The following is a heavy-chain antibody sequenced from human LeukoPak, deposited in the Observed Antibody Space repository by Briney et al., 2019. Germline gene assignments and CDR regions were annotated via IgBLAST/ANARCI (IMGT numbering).Heavy chain of an antibody. CDR1: GGSFSGYY. D-gene: IGHD3-3*01. CDR3: AKGFERNYDFWSGYYGDY. V-gene: IGHV4-34*01. Sequence: PSETLSLTCAVYGGSFSGYYWSWIRQPPGKGLEWIGEINHSGSTKYTPSLKSRVTISVDTSKNQFSLELSSVTAADTAVYYCAKGFERNYDFWSGYYGDYWGQGTLVTVSS. CDR2: INHSGST. J-gene: IGHJ4*02.